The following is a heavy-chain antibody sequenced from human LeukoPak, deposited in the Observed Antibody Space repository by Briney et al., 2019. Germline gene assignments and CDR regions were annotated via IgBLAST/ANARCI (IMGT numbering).Heavy chain of an antibody. Sequence: SVTLSHTCTVSGGSISSYYWSWIRQPAGKGLEWIGRIYTSGSTNYNPSLKSRVTMSVDTSKNQFSLKLSSVTAADTAVYYCARVRSAYSSSSSYYYMDVWGKGTTVTVSS. CDR3: ARVRSAYSSSSSYYYMDV. J-gene: IGHJ6*03. D-gene: IGHD6-6*01. CDR2: IYTSGST. CDR1: GGSISSYY. V-gene: IGHV4-4*07.